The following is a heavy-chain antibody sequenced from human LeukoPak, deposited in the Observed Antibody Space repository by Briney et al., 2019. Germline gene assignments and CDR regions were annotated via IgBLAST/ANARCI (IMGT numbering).Heavy chain of an antibody. CDR1: GFTFSSYS. CDR3: ARVSGYRGYDYSPLDY. D-gene: IGHD5-12*01. Sequence: GGSLRLSCAASGFTFSSYSMNWVRQAPGKGLEWVSSISSSSSYIYYADSVKGRFTISRDNAKNSLYLQMNSLRAEDTAVYYCARVSGYRGYDYSPLDYWGQGTLVTVSS. V-gene: IGHV3-21*01. J-gene: IGHJ4*02. CDR2: ISSSSSYI.